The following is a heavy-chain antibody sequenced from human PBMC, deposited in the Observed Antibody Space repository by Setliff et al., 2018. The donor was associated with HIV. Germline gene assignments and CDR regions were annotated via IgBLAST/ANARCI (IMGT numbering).Heavy chain of an antibody. CDR1: GYSSSSGRY. V-gene: IGHV4-38-2*02. CDR3: ARDYCGGDCYFPYYYYGMDV. D-gene: IGHD2-21*02. J-gene: IGHJ6*02. CDR2: LFHSSNT. Sequence: SETLSLTCVVSGYSSSSGRYWGWIRQTPGKGLEWIGTLFHSSNTYYNASLKSRVTISVDTSKNQLSLKLSSVTAADTAVYYCARDYCGGDCYFPYYYYGMDVWGQGTTVTVSS.